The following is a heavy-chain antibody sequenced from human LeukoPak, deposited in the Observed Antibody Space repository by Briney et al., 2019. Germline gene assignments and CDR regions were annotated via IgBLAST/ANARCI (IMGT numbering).Heavy chain of an antibody. Sequence: PGGSLRLSCAASGFPFSVYGIHWVRQAPGKGLEWVAVIGHDGNFKESADAVKGRFTISRDNPKNTLYLHMSSLRAEDTAVYYCARDLGRGSYVDYWGQGSLVTVSS. V-gene: IGHV3-33*01. CDR3: ARDLGRGSYVDY. J-gene: IGHJ4*02. D-gene: IGHD3-16*01. CDR1: GFPFSVYG. CDR2: IGHDGNFK.